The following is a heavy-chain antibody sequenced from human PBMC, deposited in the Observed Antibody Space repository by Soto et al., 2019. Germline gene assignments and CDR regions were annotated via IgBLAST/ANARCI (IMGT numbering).Heavy chain of an antibody. CDR1: GGTFSSYA. CDR3: ARESRYCSGGSCYFLPGIDY. Sequence: GASLKVSCNASGGTFSSYAISWVRQAPGQGLEWMGGIIPIFGTANYAQKFQGRVTITADESTSTAYMELSSLRSEDTAVYYCARESRYCSGGSCYFLPGIDYWGQGTLVTVSS. V-gene: IGHV1-69*13. CDR2: IIPIFGTA. D-gene: IGHD2-15*01. J-gene: IGHJ4*02.